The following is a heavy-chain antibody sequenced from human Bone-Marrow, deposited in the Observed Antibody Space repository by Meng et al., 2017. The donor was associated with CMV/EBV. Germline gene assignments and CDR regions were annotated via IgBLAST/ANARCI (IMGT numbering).Heavy chain of an antibody. CDR3: AKVGDNYYDTGGFYDAANY. Sequence: GGSLRLSCAPSGFTFSSYAMTWVRQAPGKGLEWVSAISASGSSTYYADSVKGRFTIYRDSSENTLYLQMNSLRAEDTAVYYCAKVGDNYYDTGGFYDAANYWGQGTLVTSPQ. CDR2: ISASGSST. CDR1: GFTFSSYA. D-gene: IGHD3-22*01. J-gene: IGHJ4*02. V-gene: IGHV3-23*01.